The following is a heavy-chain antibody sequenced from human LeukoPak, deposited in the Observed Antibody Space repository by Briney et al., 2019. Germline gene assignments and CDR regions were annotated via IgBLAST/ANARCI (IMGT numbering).Heavy chain of an antibody. D-gene: IGHD3-9*01. CDR3: ARGLKIDTADY. Sequence: ASVKVSCKASGYTFSTYGFSWVRQASGQGLEWMGWISAYNGNTNYAQRLQGRVTMTTDTSTSTAYMELRSLRSDDTAVYYCARGLKIDTADYWGQGTLVTVSS. CDR1: GYTFSTYG. CDR2: ISAYNGNT. V-gene: IGHV1-18*01. J-gene: IGHJ4*02.